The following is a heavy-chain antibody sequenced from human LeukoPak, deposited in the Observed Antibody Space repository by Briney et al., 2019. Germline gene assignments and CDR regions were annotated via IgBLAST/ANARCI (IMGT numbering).Heavy chain of an antibody. Sequence: GGSLRLSCAASGFTFSSCAMSWVRQAAGKGLEWVSAISGSGGSTYYADSVKGRFTISRDNSKNTLYLQMNSLRAEDMALYYCAKGSRQLAQGHDAFDIWGQGTMVTVSS. CDR1: GFTFSSCA. V-gene: IGHV3-23*01. CDR3: AKGSRQLAQGHDAFDI. J-gene: IGHJ3*02. D-gene: IGHD6-6*01. CDR2: ISGSGGST.